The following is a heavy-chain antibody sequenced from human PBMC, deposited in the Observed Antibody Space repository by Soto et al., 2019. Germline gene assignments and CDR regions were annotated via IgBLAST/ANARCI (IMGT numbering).Heavy chain of an antibody. CDR3: AREIVVVPAAVGYMDV. CDR1: GFTVSSNY. D-gene: IGHD2-2*01. CDR2: IYSGGST. J-gene: IGHJ6*03. V-gene: IGHV3-66*01. Sequence: GGSLRLSCAASGFTVSSNYMSWFRQAPGKGLEWVSVIYSGGSTYYADSVRGRFTISRDNSKNTLYLQMNTLRAEDTAVYYCAREIVVVPAAVGYMDVWGKGTTVTVS.